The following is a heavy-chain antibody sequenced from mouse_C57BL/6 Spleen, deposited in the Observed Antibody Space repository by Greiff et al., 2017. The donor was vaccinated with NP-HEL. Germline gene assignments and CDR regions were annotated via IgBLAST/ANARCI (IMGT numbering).Heavy chain of an antibody. CDR3: ARRGVGHFDY. CDR2: IYPGSGNT. D-gene: IGHD4-1*01. Sequence: VQLQQSGPELVKPGASVKISCKASGYSFTSYYIHWVKQRPGQGLEWIGWIYPGSGNTKYNEKFKGKATLTADTSSSTAYMQLSSLTSEDSAVYYCARRGVGHFDYWGQGTTLTVSS. V-gene: IGHV1-66*01. CDR1: GYSFTSYY. J-gene: IGHJ2*01.